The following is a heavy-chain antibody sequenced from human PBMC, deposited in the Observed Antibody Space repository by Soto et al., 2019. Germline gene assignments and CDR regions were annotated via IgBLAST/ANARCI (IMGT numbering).Heavy chain of an antibody. CDR2: IIPILSIA. Sequence: ASVQVSCKASGGTFSSYTISWVRQAPGQGLERMGRIIPILSIANYAQKFKGRVTITADKSTSTAYMELSGLRSEDTAVYYCARDGINYYGSVYYYYYGMDVWGQGTTVTVSS. D-gene: IGHD3-10*01. CDR3: ARDGINYYGSVYYYYYGMDV. CDR1: GGTFSSYT. V-gene: IGHV1-69*04. J-gene: IGHJ6*02.